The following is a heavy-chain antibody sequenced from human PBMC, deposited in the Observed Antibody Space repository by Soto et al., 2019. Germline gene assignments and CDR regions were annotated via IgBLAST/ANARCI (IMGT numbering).Heavy chain of an antibody. Sequence: SETLSLTCSVSGGSVSNGRDCWNWIRHFPGKGLEWIGYIYNSGSTNYNPSLKSRVSISVDTSKNQFSLKLSSVTAADTAVYYCARAEKSCSDGGGYPVESWRLGPLVTVCS. D-gene: IGHD3-22*01. J-gene: IGHJ4*02. CDR1: GGSVSNGRDC. CDR3: ARAEKSCSDGGGYPVES. CDR2: IYNSGST. V-gene: IGHV4-61*01.